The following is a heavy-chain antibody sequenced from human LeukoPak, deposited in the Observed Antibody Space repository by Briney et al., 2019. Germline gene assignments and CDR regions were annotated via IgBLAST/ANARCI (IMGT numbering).Heavy chain of an antibody. Sequence: ASVKVSYKASGYTFTGYYMHWVRQAPGQGLEWMGWINPNSGGTNYAQKFQGWVTMTTDTSTSTAYMELRSLGSDDTAVYYCAREYDIYRGYHLGVDYWGQGTLVTVSS. CDR1: GYTFTGYY. V-gene: IGHV1-2*04. J-gene: IGHJ4*02. D-gene: IGHD5-12*01. CDR2: INPNSGGT. CDR3: AREYDIYRGYHLGVDY.